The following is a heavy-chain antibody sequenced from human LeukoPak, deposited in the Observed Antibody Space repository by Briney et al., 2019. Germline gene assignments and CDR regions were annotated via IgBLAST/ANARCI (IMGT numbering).Heavy chain of an antibody. CDR3: GRDFRDSLDY. CDR2: INPDSGGT. Sequence: ASVTVSCKASGYTFTGYYMHWVRQAPGQGLEWMGWINPDSGGTNFAQKLQGRVTMTRDTSISTAYMELSRLRSDDTAVYYCGRDFRDSLDYWGQGTLVTVSS. CDR1: GYTFTGYY. V-gene: IGHV1-2*02. J-gene: IGHJ4*02.